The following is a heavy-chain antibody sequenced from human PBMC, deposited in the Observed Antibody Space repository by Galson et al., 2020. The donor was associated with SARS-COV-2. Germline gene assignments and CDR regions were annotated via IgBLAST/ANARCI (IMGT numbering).Heavy chain of an antibody. V-gene: IGHV4-59*01. CDR3: ARDSGDHYWYVDL. CDR1: GGSISSYY. D-gene: IGHD2-15*01. J-gene: IGHJ2*01. CDR2: IYYSGST. Sequence: SETLSLTCTVSGGSISSYYWSWIRQPPGKGLEWIGYIYYSGSTNYNPSLKSRVTISVDTSKNQFSLKLSSVTAADTAVYYCARDSGDHYWYVDLWGRGTLVTVAS.